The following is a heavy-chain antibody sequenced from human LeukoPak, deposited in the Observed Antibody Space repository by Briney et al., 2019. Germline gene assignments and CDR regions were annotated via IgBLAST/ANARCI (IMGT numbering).Heavy chain of an antibody. CDR3: ARRPRGYYGSGGWFDP. J-gene: IGHJ5*02. V-gene: IGHV4-34*01. CDR2: INHSGST. CDR1: GGSFSGYY. D-gene: IGHD3-10*01. Sequence: KSSETLSLTCAVYGGSFSGYYWSWIRQPPGKGLEWIGEINHSGSTNYNPSLKSRVTISVDTSKNQFSLKLSSVTAADTAVYYCARRPRGYYGSGGWFDPWGQGTLVTVSS.